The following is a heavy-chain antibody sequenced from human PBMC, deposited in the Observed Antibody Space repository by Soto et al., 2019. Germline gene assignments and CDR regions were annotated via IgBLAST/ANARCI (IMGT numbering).Heavy chain of an antibody. CDR2: IIPIFGTA. V-gene: IGHV1-69*06. CDR3: AREWFEYYYYYGMDV. Sequence: SVKVSRKASGGTFSSYAISWVRQAPGQGLEWMGGIIPIFGTANYAQKFQGRVTITADKSTSTAYMELSSLRSEDTAVYYCAREWFEYYYYYGMDVWGQGTTVTVSS. J-gene: IGHJ6*02. D-gene: IGHD3-10*01. CDR1: GGTFSSYA.